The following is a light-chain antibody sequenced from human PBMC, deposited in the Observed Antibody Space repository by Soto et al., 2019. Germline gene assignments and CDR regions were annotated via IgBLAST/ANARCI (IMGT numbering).Light chain of an antibody. CDR2: KVS. V-gene: IGKV2-30*01. J-gene: IGKJ2*01. Sequence: DVVMTESPLALPVAVGHPASSSCMSSNWYQQRPGQSPRRLIYKVSNRDSGVPDRFRGSGSGTDFTMKISRVGAEDVGIYYCMQGTHWPPYTFGQVTKV. CDR3: MQGTHWPPYT.